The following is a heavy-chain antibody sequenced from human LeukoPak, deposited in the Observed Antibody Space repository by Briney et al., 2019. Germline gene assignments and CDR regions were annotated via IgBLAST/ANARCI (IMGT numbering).Heavy chain of an antibody. CDR2: ISGSGGGT. Sequence: GGSLRLSCAASGFTFSSYAMSWVRQAPGKGLEWVSAISGSGGGTYYADSVKGRFTISRDNSKNTLYLQMNSLRAEDTAVYYCAKEGSGYCSSTSCYFFDYWGQGTLVTVSS. CDR3: AKEGSGYCSSTSCYFFDY. D-gene: IGHD2-2*01. J-gene: IGHJ4*02. CDR1: GFTFSSYA. V-gene: IGHV3-23*01.